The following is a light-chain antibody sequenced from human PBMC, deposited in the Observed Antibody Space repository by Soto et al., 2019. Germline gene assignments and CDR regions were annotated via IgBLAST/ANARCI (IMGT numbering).Light chain of an antibody. CDR2: AAF. CDR3: QQTNSFPLT. J-gene: IGKJ4*01. V-gene: IGKV1D-12*01. Sequence: DIQMTQSPSSVSASVGDRVTITCRASQDIRSYLAWYQQKPGEAPKVLIYAAFSLQSGVPSRFSGSGSGTDFTLTISSLQPEDFATYYCQQTNSFPLTFGGGTKVEIK. CDR1: QDIRSY.